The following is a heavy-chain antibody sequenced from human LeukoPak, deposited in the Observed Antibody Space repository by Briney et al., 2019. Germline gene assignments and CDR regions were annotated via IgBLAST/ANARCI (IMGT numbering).Heavy chain of an antibody. J-gene: IGHJ3*02. Sequence: PGGSLRLSCAASGFXFSSYWIHWVRQAPGKGLVWVSRINSDGSSTSTSYADSVKGRFIISRDNAKNTLYLQMNSLRAEDTAVYYCARSLSGWYAFDIWGQGTMVTVSS. D-gene: IGHD6-19*01. CDR1: GFXFSSYW. CDR2: INSDGSSTST. CDR3: ARSLSGWYAFDI. V-gene: IGHV3-74*01.